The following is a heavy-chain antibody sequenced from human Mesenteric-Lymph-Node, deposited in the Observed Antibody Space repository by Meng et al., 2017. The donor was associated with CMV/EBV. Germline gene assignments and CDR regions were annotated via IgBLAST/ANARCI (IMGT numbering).Heavy chain of an antibody. CDR1: GFTFIDFY. D-gene: IGHD6-19*01. J-gene: IGHJ6*02. CDR3: VRAVAAYYYYYGMDV. Sequence: GGSLRLSCAASGFTFIDFYMNWVRQAPGKGLEWVAVISYDGSNKYYADSVKGRFTISRDNSKNTLYLQMNSLRAEDTAVYYCVRAVAAYYYYYGMDVWGQGTTVTVSS. CDR2: ISYDGSNK. V-gene: IGHV3-30-3*01.